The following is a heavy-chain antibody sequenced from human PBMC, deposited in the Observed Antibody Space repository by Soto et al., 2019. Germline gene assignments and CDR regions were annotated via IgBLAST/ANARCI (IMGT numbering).Heavy chain of an antibody. CDR3: ARGTGSGMDV. Sequence: WASVKVSCKASGYTFTNYAMHWVRQAPGQRLEWMGWINAGNGNTKYSQKFQGRVTITRDTSASTAYMELSSLRSEDTAVYYCARGTGSGMDVWGPGTTVTVFS. D-gene: IGHD3-10*01. J-gene: IGHJ6*02. V-gene: IGHV1-3*01. CDR1: GYTFTNYA. CDR2: INAGNGNT.